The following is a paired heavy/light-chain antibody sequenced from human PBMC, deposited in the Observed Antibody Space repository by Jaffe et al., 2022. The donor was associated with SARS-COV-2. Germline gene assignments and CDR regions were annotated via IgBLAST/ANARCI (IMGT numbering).Heavy chain of an antibody. D-gene: IGHD6-19*01. CDR3: ARDLPQWRMDV. Sequence: QVQLVQSGAEVKKPGASVKVSCKASGYTFTSDGISWVRQAPGQGLEWMGWISAYNGNTNYAQKLQGRVTMTTDTSTSTAYMELKSLRSDDTAVYYCARDLPQWRMDVWGQGTTVTVSS. V-gene: IGHV1-18*01. J-gene: IGHJ6*02. CDR2: ISAYNGNT. CDR1: GYTFTSDG.
Light chain of an antibody. J-gene: IGLJ2*01. Sequence: QSALTQPASVSGSPGQSITISCTGTNSDVGSYNLVSWYQQHPGKAPKLMIYGVSKRPSGVSNRFSGSKSGNTASLTISGLQAEDEADYFCCSYAGSVTLVFGGGTKLTVL. CDR2: GVS. CDR3: CSYAGSVTLV. CDR1: NSDVGSYNL. V-gene: IGLV2-23*02.